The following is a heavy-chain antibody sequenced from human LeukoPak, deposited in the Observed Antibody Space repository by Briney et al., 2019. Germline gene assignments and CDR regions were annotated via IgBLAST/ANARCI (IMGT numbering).Heavy chain of an antibody. CDR3: AKEYSSGWYPLPDY. V-gene: IGHV3-30*02. J-gene: IGHJ4*02. CDR1: GFTFSSYG. Sequence: GSLRLSCAASGFTFSSYGMHWVRQAPGKGLEWVAFIRYDGSNKYYADSVKGRFTISRDNSKNTLYLQMNSLRAEDTAVYYCAKEYSSGWYPLPDYWGQGTLVTVSS. CDR2: IRYDGSNK. D-gene: IGHD6-19*01.